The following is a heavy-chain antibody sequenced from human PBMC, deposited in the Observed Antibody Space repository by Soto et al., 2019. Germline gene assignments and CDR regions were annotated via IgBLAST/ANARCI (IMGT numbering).Heavy chain of an antibody. CDR1: GGSISSYY. D-gene: IGHD6-19*01. CDR2: IYYSGRT. CDR3: ASRYSSGFDY. J-gene: IGHJ4*02. Sequence: QVQLQESGPGLVKPSETLSLTCTVSGGSISSYYWSWIRQPPGKGLEWIGYIYYSGRTNYNPSLNRRVTISVDTSKNPSSLKPTSVPAADTAVYYCASRYSSGFDYWGQGTLVTVSS. V-gene: IGHV4-59*08.